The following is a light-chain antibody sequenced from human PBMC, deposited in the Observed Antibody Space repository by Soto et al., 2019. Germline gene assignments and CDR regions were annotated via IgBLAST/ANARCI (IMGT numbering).Light chain of an antibody. Sequence: QSVLTQPPSVSGAPGQTVTISCTGSNSNIGSPYGVHWYQQVPGKAPKLLIYGNDNRPSGVPDRFSGSKSASSASLAITGVQAEDGGDYYCQSYDRTLRGYVFGTGTRSPS. CDR3: QSYDRTLRGYV. CDR2: GND. J-gene: IGLJ1*01. V-gene: IGLV1-40*01. CDR1: NSNIGSPYG.